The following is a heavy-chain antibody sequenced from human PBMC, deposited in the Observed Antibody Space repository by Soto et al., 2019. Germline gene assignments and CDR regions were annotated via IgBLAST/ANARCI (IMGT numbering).Heavy chain of an antibody. Sequence: PSETLSLTCTVSGGSISSGDYYWSWIRQPPGKGLEWIGYIYYSGSTYYNPSLKSRVTISVDTSKNQFSLKLSSVTAADTAVYYCAREGCSGGSCYSFYFDYWGQGTLVTVSS. V-gene: IGHV4-30-4*01. J-gene: IGHJ4*02. CDR3: AREGCSGGSCYSFYFDY. CDR1: GGSISSGDYY. CDR2: IYYSGST. D-gene: IGHD2-15*01.